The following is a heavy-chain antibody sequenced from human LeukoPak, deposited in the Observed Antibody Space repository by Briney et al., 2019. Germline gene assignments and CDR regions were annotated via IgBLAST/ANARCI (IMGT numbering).Heavy chain of an antibody. V-gene: IGHV1-69*13. D-gene: IGHD6-19*01. CDR1: GGTFSSYA. Sequence: ASVKVSCKASGGTFSSYAISWVRQAPGQGLEWMGGIIPIFGTANYAQKFQGRVTITADESTSTAYMELSSLRSEDTAVYCCASFKDQRATWLGGYFDYWGQGTLVTVSS. CDR2: IIPIFGTA. J-gene: IGHJ4*02. CDR3: ASFKDQRATWLGGYFDY.